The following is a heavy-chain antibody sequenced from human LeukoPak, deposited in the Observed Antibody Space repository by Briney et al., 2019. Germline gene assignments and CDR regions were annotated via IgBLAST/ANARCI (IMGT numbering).Heavy chain of an antibody. CDR2: ISYDGSNK. CDR1: GFTFSSYW. D-gene: IGHD3-3*01. CDR3: VRVGPADYDFWSGLLGAFDI. V-gene: IGHV3-30*01. Sequence: GGSLRLSCAASGFTFSSYWMHWVRQAPGKGLEWVAVISYDGSNKYYADSVKGRFTISRDNSKNTLYLRMNSLGAEDTAVYYCVRVGPADYDFWSGLLGAFDIWGQGTMVTVSS. J-gene: IGHJ3*02.